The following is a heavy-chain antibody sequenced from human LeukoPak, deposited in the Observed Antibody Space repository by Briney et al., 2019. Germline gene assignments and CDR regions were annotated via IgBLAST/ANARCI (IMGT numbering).Heavy chain of an antibody. Sequence: GGSLRLSCAASGFTFSSYSMNWVRQAPGKGLEWVSYISSLSGTIYYADSVKGRFIISRDNAPNSLFLQMNSLRAEDTAVYYCVRDQGGAVSYWGQGTLVTVSS. CDR1: GFTFSSYS. V-gene: IGHV3-48*01. J-gene: IGHJ4*02. D-gene: IGHD3-16*01. CDR2: ISSLSGTI. CDR3: VRDQGGAVSY.